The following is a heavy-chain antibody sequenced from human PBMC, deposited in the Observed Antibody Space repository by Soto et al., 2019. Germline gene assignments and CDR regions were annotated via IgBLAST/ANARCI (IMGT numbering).Heavy chain of an antibody. D-gene: IGHD1-26*01. CDR2: IIPSFGTA. CDR1: GGTFSSYD. Sequence: QVQLVQSGAEVKKPGSSVKVSCKASGGTFSSYDISWVRQAPGQWLEWMGGIIPSFGTAHYAQKVQGRVTITADESTSTADMEVSSLSSEDTDVDYCARDWGLTVGDSDGMCVWGQGSTVIVSS. J-gene: IGHJ6*02. CDR3: ARDWGLTVGDSDGMCV. V-gene: IGHV1-69*01.